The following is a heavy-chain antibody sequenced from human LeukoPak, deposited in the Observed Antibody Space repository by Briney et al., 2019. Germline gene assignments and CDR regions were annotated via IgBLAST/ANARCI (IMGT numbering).Heavy chain of an antibody. Sequence: SETLSLTCTVSGGSISSSSYYWGWIRQPPGKGLEWIGSIYYSGSTYYNPSLKSRVTISVDTSKNQFSLKLSSVTAADTAVYYCARDRGSYYGRDYFDYWGQGTLVTVSS. CDR1: GGSISSSSYY. V-gene: IGHV4-39*07. D-gene: IGHD1-26*01. CDR2: IYYSGST. CDR3: ARDRGSYYGRDYFDY. J-gene: IGHJ4*02.